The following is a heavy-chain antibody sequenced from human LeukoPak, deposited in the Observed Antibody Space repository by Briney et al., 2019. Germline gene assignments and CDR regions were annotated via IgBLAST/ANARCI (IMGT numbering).Heavy chain of an antibody. J-gene: IGHJ3*02. Sequence: GESLRLSCAASGFTFSSYAMSWVREAPGKGLEWVSAISGSGGSTYYADSVKGRFTIPRDNSKNTLYLQRNSLRAEDTAVYYCAHEAASETGAFDIWGQGTMVTVSS. CDR3: AHEAASETGAFDI. D-gene: IGHD6-13*01. CDR1: GFTFSSYA. CDR2: ISGSGGST. V-gene: IGHV3-23*01.